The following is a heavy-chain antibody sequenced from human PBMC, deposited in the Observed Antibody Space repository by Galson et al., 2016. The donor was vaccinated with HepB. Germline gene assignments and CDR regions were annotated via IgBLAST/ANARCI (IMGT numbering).Heavy chain of an antibody. CDR3: VKDTDGVVVAATGGLGP. CDR1: GFTFDDYA. D-gene: IGHD2-15*01. CDR2: INFNSVII. V-gene: IGHV3-9*01. J-gene: IGHJ5*02. Sequence: SLRLSCAASGFTFDDYAMHWVRQAPGKGLEWISGINFNSVIIGYADSVKGRFTISRDNAKNSLYLQMNALRAEDTALHYCVKDTDGVVVAATGGLGPWGQGTLVTVSS.